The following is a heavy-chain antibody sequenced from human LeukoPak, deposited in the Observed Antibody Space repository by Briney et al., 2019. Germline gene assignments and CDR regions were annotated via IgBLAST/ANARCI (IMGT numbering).Heavy chain of an antibody. J-gene: IGHJ6*02. CDR3: WRGLRPVYYDFWSGYYSARGYGMDV. V-gene: IGHV1-8*01. CDR1: GYTFTSYD. Sequence: ASVKVSCKASGYTFTSYDINWVRQATGQGLEWMGWMNPNSGNTGYAQKFQGRVTMTRNTSISTAYMELSSLRSEDTAVYYWWRGLRPVYYDFWSGYYSARGYGMDVWGQGTTVTVSS. D-gene: IGHD3-3*01. CDR2: MNPNSGNT.